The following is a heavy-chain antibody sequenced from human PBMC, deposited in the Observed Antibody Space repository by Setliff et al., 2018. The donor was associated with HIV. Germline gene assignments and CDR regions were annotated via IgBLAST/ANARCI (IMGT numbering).Heavy chain of an antibody. Sequence: ASVKVSCKASGGTFSRNPISWVRQAPGQGLEWMGGITPIFGTTKYAQKFRGRVTITADESRTTAYLDLNSLRSEDTAVYYCATAEEMATIGYSYYYMGVWGKGTTVTVSS. D-gene: IGHD5-12*01. J-gene: IGHJ6*03. CDR1: GGTFSRNP. CDR3: ATAEEMATIGYSYYYMGV. V-gene: IGHV1-69*13. CDR2: ITPIFGTT.